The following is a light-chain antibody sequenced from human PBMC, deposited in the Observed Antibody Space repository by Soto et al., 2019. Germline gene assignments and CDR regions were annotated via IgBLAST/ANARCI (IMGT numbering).Light chain of an antibody. CDR2: DAS. V-gene: IGKV1-33*01. Sequence: DLQMTQSPSSLSASVCDRFTITCQASQDIANYLNWYQQKAGRAPKILIYDASNLETGVPSRFSGRGSGTDFTLTISSLQPEDIATYYCQQYDNLPLTFGGGTKVEIK. CDR1: QDIANY. CDR3: QQYDNLPLT. J-gene: IGKJ4*01.